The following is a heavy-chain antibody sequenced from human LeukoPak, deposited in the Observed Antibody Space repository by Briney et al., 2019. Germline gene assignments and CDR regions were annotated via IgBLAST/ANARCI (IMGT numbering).Heavy chain of an antibody. Sequence: GGSLRLSCAASGFSISTYGMHWVRQAPGKGLEWVAVIWYDGNNRFYRDSVKGRFTISRDISKNTLHLQMNSLRAEDTALYYCVKAIRPFNSGNYYSCLDYWGQGSLVTVSS. V-gene: IGHV3-33*06. D-gene: IGHD3-22*01. CDR2: IWYDGNNR. CDR1: GFSISTYG. J-gene: IGHJ4*02. CDR3: VKAIRPFNSGNYYSCLDY.